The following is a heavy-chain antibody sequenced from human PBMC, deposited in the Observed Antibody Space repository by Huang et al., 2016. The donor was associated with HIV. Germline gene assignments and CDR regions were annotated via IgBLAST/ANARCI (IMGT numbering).Heavy chain of an antibody. CDR3: ARARGYYDSSVSYYFDY. CDR1: GGTFSSYA. D-gene: IGHD3-22*01. CDR2: SIPSFGTA. Sequence: QVQLVQSGAEVKKPGSSVKVSCKASGGTFSSYAISWVRQAPGQGLEWMGGSIPSFGTANYAQKFQGRVTITADESTSTAYMELSSLRSEDTAVYYCARARGYYDSSVSYYFDYWGQGTLVTVSS. V-gene: IGHV1-69*13. J-gene: IGHJ4*02.